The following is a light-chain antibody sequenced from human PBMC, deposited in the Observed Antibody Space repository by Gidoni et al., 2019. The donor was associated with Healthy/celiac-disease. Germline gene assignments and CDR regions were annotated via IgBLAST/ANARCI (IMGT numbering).Light chain of an antibody. CDR1: NIGSKS. J-gene: IGLJ2*01. CDR2: DDS. Sequence: SDVLTQPPSVSVAPGQTARITCGGNNIGSKSGHWYQQKPGPAPVLFVYDDSDRPSGLPERFSGSNSGNTATLTLSRVEAGDEADYYCQVWDSSSSVVFGGGTTLTVL. CDR3: QVWDSSSSVV. V-gene: IGLV3-21*02.